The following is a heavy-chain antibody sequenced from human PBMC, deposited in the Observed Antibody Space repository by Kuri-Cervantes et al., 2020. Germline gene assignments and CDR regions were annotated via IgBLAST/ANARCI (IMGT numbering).Heavy chain of an antibody. CDR2: MNPNSGNT. D-gene: IGHD6-13*01. V-gene: IGHV1-8*01. CDR1: EYTFTSYD. Sequence: ASVKVSCKASEYTFTSYDINWVRQATGQGLEWMGWMNPNSGNTGYAQKFQGRVSMTRNTSISTAYMELSSLRSEDTAVYYCARQLVRVGATTIWGQGTLVTVSS. CDR3: ARQLVRVGATTI. J-gene: IGHJ4*02.